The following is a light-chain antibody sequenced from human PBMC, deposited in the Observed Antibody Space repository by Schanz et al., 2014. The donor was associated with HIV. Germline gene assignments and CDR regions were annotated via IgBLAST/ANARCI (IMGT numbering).Light chain of an antibody. J-gene: IGLJ3*02. V-gene: IGLV2-14*03. CDR3: SSYTSSSTWV. Sequence: QSALTQPASVSGSPGQSITISCTEINSDVGGYNYVSWYQQHPGKAPKLMIYDVSNRPSGVSNRFSGSKSGNTASLTISGLQAEDEADYYCSSYTSSSTWVFGGGTKLTVL. CDR1: NSDVGGYNY. CDR2: DVS.